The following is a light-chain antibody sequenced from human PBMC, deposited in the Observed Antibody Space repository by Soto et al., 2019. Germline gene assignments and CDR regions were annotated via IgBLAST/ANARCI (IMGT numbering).Light chain of an antibody. V-gene: IGKV2-28*01. Sequence: DIVMTQSPLSLPVGPGEPAYISCRSSQSLLHSNGYKYLDWYLQKPGQSPQLLIYLGSNRASGVPDRFSGSGSGTDFTLKISRVEAEDVGVYYCMQALQTPRTFGQGTKVEIK. CDR2: LGS. CDR3: MQALQTPRT. CDR1: QSLLHSNGYKY. J-gene: IGKJ1*01.